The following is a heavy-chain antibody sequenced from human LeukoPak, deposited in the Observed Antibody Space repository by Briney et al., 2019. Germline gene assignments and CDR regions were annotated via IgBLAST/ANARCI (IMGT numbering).Heavy chain of an antibody. CDR3: AKDGLSGDWGYFDY. V-gene: IGHV3-33*06. CDR1: GFTFSSYG. CDR2: IWYDGSNK. J-gene: IGHJ4*02. Sequence: GGSLRLSCAASGFTFSSYGMHWARQAPGKGLEWVAVIWYDGSNKYYADSVKGRFTISRDNSKNTLYLQMNSLRAEDTAVYYCAKDGLSGDWGYFDYWGQGTLVTVSS. D-gene: IGHD2-21*02.